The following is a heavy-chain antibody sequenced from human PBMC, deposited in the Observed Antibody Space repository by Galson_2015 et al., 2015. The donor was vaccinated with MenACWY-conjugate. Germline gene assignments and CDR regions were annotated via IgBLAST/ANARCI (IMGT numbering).Heavy chain of an antibody. CDR1: AYTFVNYG. CDR2: ISPYNGNT. V-gene: IGHV1-18*01. CDR3: ARRNYGQAFDY. J-gene: IGHJ4*02. Sequence: SVKVSCKASAYTFVNYGISLVRQAPGQGLEWMGWISPYNGNTNSAQKLQGRVTMTTDTSTSTAYMELRSLRSDDTAVYYCARRNYGQAFDYWGQGTLVTVSS. D-gene: IGHD3-16*01.